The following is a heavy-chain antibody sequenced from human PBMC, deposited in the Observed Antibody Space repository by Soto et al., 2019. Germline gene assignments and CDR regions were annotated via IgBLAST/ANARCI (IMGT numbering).Heavy chain of an antibody. CDR1: GGSVSSGSYY. Sequence: SETLSLTCTASGGSVSSGSYYWSWIRQPPVKGLEWIGYIYYSGSTNYNPSLKTRVTISVDTSKNQFSLKLSAVTAADTVVYYCARDLRMVRGVIRPQYYYGMVVGGQGATVTVSS. J-gene: IGHJ6*02. CDR3: ARDLRMVRGVIRPQYYYGMVV. V-gene: IGHV4-61*01. CDR2: IYYSGST. D-gene: IGHD3-10*01.